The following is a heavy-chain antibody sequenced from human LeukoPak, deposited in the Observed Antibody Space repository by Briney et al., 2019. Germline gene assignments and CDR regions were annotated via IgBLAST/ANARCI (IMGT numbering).Heavy chain of an antibody. V-gene: IGHV4-4*07. CDR3: ARESGSYSRIEF. D-gene: IGHD1-26*01. CDR2: IYSSGST. CDR1: GDSIRGYY. J-gene: IGHJ4*02. Sequence: SETLSLTCSVSGDSIRGYYWSWIRQPAGKGLEWIGRIYSSGSTNYNPSLKSRGTMSVDTSKNQFSLKLTSMTAADTAVYFCARESGSYSRIEFWGQGTLVTVSS.